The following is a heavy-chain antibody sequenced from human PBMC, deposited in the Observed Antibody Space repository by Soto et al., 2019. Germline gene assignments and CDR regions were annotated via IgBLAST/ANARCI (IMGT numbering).Heavy chain of an antibody. CDR2: INPNSGGT. Sequence: ASVKVSCKASGYTFTGYYMHWVRQAPGQGLEWMGWINPNSGGTNYAQKFQGRVTMTRDTSISTAYMELSRLRSDDSALYYCAKDFDSDGYSYYIDYWGQGTLVTVSS. CDR3: AKDFDSDGYSYYIDY. J-gene: IGHJ4*02. CDR1: GYTFTGYY. D-gene: IGHD3-10*01. V-gene: IGHV1-2*02.